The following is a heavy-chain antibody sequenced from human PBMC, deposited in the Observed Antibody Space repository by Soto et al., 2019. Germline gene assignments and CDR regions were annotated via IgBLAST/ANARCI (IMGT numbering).Heavy chain of an antibody. Sequence: QVQLVQSGAEVKRPGASVTVSCKASGYTFTDYGITWVRQAPGQGLEWMGWISTYNGYTNYAQKVQDRVTLTTDTSTSAAYMELRSLRSDDTAVYYCARRVDTAVITEKAYYFDYWGQGTLVTVSS. J-gene: IGHJ4*02. CDR2: ISTYNGYT. CDR3: ARRVDTAVITEKAYYFDY. V-gene: IGHV1-18*01. D-gene: IGHD5-18*01. CDR1: GYTFTDYG.